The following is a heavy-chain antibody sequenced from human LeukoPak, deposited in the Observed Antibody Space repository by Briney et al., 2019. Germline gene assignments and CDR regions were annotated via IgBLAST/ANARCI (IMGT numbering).Heavy chain of an antibody. V-gene: IGHV3-33*01. Sequence: GGSLRLSCAASGFTFSSYGMHWVRQAPGKGLEWVAVIWYDGSNKYYADSVKGRFTISRDNSKNTQYLQMNSLRAEDTAVYYCAIRSGGTKPPMNWGQGTLVTVSS. D-gene: IGHD2-15*01. CDR2: IWYDGSNK. CDR3: AIRSGGTKPPMN. CDR1: GFTFSSYG. J-gene: IGHJ4*02.